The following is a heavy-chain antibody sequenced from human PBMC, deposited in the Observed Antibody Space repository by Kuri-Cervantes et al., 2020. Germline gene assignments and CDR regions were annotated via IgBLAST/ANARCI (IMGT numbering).Heavy chain of an antibody. D-gene: IGHD3-22*01. CDR2: ISSSGSTI. CDR1: GFTFSDYY. Sequence: GGSLRLSCAASGFTFSDYYMSWIRQAPGKGLEWVSYISSSGSTIYYADSVKGRFTISRDNAKNSLYLQMNSLGAEDTAVYYCARDRDPIVVVIGYFQHWGQGTLVTVSS. V-gene: IGHV3-11*01. J-gene: IGHJ1*01. CDR3: ARDRDPIVVVIGYFQH.